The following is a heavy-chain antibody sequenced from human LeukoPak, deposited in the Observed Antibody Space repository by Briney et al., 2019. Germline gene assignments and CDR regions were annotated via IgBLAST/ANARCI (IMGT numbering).Heavy chain of an antibody. Sequence: PSETLSLTCAVYGGSFSGYYWSWIRQPPGKGLEWIGEINHSGSTNYNPSLKSRVTISVDTSKNQFSLKLSSVTAADTAVYYCARDEFVIGGKTPFDYWGREPWSPSPQ. D-gene: IGHD2-15*01. CDR1: GGSFSGYY. CDR3: ARDEFVIGGKTPFDY. V-gene: IGHV4-34*01. J-gene: IGHJ4*02. CDR2: INHSGST.